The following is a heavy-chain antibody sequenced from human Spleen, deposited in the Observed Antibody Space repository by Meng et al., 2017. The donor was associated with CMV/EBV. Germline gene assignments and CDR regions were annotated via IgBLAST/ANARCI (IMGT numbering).Heavy chain of an antibody. V-gene: IGHV1-2*02. CDR3: AREAGTGAYFDY. CDR2: INPNSGGT. Sequence: ASEKVSCKASEYNFIDYYIHWVRQAPGQGLEWMGWINPNSGGTNYAQKFQGRVTMARDTSISTAYMELRSLRSDDTAVYYCAREAGTGAYFDYWGQGTVVTVSS. D-gene: IGHD7-27*01. CDR1: EYNFIDYY. J-gene: IGHJ4*02.